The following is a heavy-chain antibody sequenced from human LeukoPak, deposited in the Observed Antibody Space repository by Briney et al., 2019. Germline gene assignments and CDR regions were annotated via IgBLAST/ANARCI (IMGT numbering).Heavy chain of an antibody. CDR1: GFTFSSYA. CDR2: ISGSGGST. CDR3: AKYDFWSGWSSFDY. V-gene: IGHV3-23*01. Sequence: GGSLRLSCAASGFTFSSYAMSWVRQAPGKGLEWVSAISGSGGSTHYADSVKGRFTISRDNSKNTLYLQMNSLRAGDTAVYYCAKYDFWSGWSSFDYWGQGTLVTVSS. J-gene: IGHJ4*02. D-gene: IGHD3-3*01.